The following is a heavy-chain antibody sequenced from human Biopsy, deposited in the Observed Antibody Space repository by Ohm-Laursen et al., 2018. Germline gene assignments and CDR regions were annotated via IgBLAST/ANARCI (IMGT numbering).Heavy chain of an antibody. CDR3: ARGPHSGSHSCFDY. CDR1: GGTFTTYA. J-gene: IGHJ4*02. Sequence: ASVKVSCKASGGTFTTYAISWVRQAPGQGLEWMGGIIPMFGTANYAQMFQGRVTISADESTSTSYMELSSLTTEDTAIYYCARGPHSGSHSCFDYWGRGTLVTVSS. V-gene: IGHV1-69*13. D-gene: IGHD1-26*01. CDR2: IIPMFGTA.